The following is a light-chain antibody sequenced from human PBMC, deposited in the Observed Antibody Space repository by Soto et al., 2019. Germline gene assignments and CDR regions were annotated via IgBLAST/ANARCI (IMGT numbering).Light chain of an antibody. Sequence: QSALTQPPSASGSPGQSVTISCTGTSSDVGSYDYDSWYQQHPGKAPKLMIYEVSKRPSGVPDRFSGSKSGNTASLTVSGLQAEDEADYYCISYAGSSNVFGTGTKVTVL. CDR2: EVS. J-gene: IGLJ1*01. CDR3: ISYAGSSNV. CDR1: SSDVGSYDY. V-gene: IGLV2-8*01.